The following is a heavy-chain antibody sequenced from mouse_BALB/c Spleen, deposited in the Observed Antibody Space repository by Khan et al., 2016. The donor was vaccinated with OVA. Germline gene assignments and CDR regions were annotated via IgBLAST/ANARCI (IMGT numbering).Heavy chain of an antibody. V-gene: IGHV1-7*01. D-gene: IGHD1-1*01. CDR2: INPSTGYT. CDR3: ARRGLRWDFDY. J-gene: IGHJ2*01. CDR1: GYTFINYW. Sequence: QVQLKESGAELAKPGASVKMSCKASGYTFINYWILWIKQRPGQGLEWIGYINPSTGYTEYNQNFKDKATLTADISSSTAYMQLSSLTSEDSAVYYCARRGLRWDFDYGGQGTTLTGSS.